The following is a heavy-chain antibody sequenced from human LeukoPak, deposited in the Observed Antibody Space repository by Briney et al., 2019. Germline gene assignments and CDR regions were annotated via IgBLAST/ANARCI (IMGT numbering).Heavy chain of an antibody. J-gene: IGHJ4*02. CDR2: ISAYNGNT. CDR1: GYTFTSYG. CDR3: ARALLRYFDWLLSGFDY. Sequence: ASVKVSCKASGYTFTSYGISWVRQAPGQGLEWMGWISAYNGNTNYAQKLQGRVTMTTDTSTSTAYMELRSLRSDDTAVYYCARALLRYFDWLLSGFDYWGQGTLVTVSS. D-gene: IGHD3-9*01. V-gene: IGHV1-18*01.